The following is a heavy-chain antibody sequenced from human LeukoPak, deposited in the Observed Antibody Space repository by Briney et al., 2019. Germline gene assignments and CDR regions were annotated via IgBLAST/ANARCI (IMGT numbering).Heavy chain of an antibody. CDR2: IRPDGSIK. CDR3: ASGGSGITMMVVVDYFDY. D-gene: IGHD3-22*01. CDR1: GFTFSTYG. J-gene: IGHJ4*02. V-gene: IGHV3-30*02. Sequence: GGSLRLSCAASGFTFSTYGMHWVHQAPGTGLEWVAFIRPDGSIKYYADSVKGRFTISRDNSKNTLYVQMNSLRAEDTASYYCASGGSGITMMVVVDYFDYWGQGTLVTVSS.